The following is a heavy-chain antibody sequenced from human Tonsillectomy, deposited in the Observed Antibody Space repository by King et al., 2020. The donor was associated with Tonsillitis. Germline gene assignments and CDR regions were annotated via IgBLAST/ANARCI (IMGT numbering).Heavy chain of an antibody. Sequence: GQLVQSGAEVKKPGESLKISCKGSGYSFTSYWIGWVRQMPGKGLEWMGIIYPGDSDTRHSPSFQGQVTISADKSISTAYLQWSSLKASDTAMYYCARQGSGYDNRAICIDYWGQGTLVIVSS. CDR3: ARQGSGYDNRAICIDY. D-gene: IGHD5-12*01. CDR2: IYPGDSDT. CDR1: GYSFTSYW. V-gene: IGHV5-51*01. J-gene: IGHJ4*02.